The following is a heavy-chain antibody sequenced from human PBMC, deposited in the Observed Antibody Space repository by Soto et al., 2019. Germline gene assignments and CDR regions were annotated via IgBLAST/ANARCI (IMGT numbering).Heavy chain of an antibody. Sequence: ESGGGVVQPGRSLRLSCAASGFTFSSYGMHWVRQAPGKGLEWVAVISYDGSNKYYADSVKGRFTISRDNSKNTLYLQMNSLRAEDTAVYYCAKARGVARYYYYYGMDVWGQGTTVTVSS. V-gene: IGHV3-30*18. CDR2: ISYDGSNK. CDR1: GFTFSSYG. D-gene: IGHD3-10*01. CDR3: AKARGVARYYYYYGMDV. J-gene: IGHJ6*02.